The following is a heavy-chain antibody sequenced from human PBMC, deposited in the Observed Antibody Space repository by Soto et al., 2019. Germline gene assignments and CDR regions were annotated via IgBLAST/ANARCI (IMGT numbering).Heavy chain of an antibody. Sequence: ASVKVSCKVSGYTLTELSMHWVRQAPGKGLEWMGGFDPEDGETIYAQKFQGRVTMTEDTSTDTAYMELSSLRSEDTAVYYCATDSRRQHYGDYLTPYYYYMDVWGKGTTVTVSS. CDR2: FDPEDGET. D-gene: IGHD4-17*01. CDR3: ATDSRRQHYGDYLTPYYYYMDV. V-gene: IGHV1-24*01. CDR1: GYTLTELS. J-gene: IGHJ6*03.